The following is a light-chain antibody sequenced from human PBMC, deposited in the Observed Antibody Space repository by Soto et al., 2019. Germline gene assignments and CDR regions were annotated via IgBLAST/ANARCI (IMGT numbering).Light chain of an antibody. Sequence: QSVLTQPASVSGSPGRSVTISCTGTSTDVGDFNYVSWYQHLPGRAPKLIIYDVTNRPSGISYRYSASKSGRTASLTIPGLQAEDEADYYYSSYSSSTTHVVFGGGTKVTVL. CDR2: DVT. J-gene: IGLJ2*01. V-gene: IGLV2-14*03. CDR3: SSYSSSTTHVV. CDR1: STDVGDFNY.